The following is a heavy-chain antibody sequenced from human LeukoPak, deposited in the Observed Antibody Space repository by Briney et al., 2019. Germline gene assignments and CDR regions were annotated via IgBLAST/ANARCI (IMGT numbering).Heavy chain of an antibody. CDR3: ARYLDYGGNSRVFQH. CDR1: GYSISSGYY. CDR2: INYGGST. V-gene: IGHV4-38-2*02. J-gene: IGHJ1*01. Sequence: SETLSLTCTVSGYSISSGYYWTWIRQPPGKGLEWIGEINYGGSTNYNPSLKSRVTISIDTSKNQFSLKLSSVTAADTANYCARYLDYGGNSRVFQHWGQGTLVTVSS. D-gene: IGHD4-23*01.